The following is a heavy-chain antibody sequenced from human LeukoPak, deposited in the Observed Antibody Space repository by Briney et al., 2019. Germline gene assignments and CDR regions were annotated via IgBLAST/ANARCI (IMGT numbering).Heavy chain of an antibody. D-gene: IGHD6-6*01. CDR1: GFTFSDYY. Sequence: GGSLRLSCAASGFTFSDYYMSWIRQAPGKGLEWVSYISSSGSTIYYADSVKGRFTISRDNAKNSLYLQMNSLRAEDTAVYYCARLGRQQLVRYYYMDVWGKGTTVTVSS. V-gene: IGHV3-11*04. CDR3: ARLGRQQLVRYYYMDV. J-gene: IGHJ6*03. CDR2: ISSSGSTI.